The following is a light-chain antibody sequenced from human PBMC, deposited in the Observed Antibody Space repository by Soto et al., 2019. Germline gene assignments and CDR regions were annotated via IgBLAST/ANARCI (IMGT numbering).Light chain of an antibody. CDR2: EVN. V-gene: IGLV2-8*01. CDR1: SSDVGGYNY. Sequence: QSALAQPPSASGSPGQSVAISCTVTSSDVGGYNYVSWYQQHPGKAPKLMIYEVNKWPSGVPDRFSGSKSGNTASLTVSGLQAEDEADYYCSSYAGSSNVFGTGTKVTVL. CDR3: SSYAGSSNV. J-gene: IGLJ1*01.